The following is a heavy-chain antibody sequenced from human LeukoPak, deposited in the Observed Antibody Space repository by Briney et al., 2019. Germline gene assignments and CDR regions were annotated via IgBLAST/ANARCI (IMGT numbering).Heavy chain of an antibody. CDR3: ARGNGGNYYASGSLTYYYYMDV. CDR2: IKTDGSST. D-gene: IGHD3-10*01. Sequence: GGSLRLSCAASGFTFSSYWMHWVRQAPGKGLVWVSRIKTDGSSTSYADSVKGRFTISRDNAKNTLYLQMNSLRAEDTAVYCCARGNGGNYYASGSLTYYYYMDVWGKGTTVTVSS. J-gene: IGHJ6*03. V-gene: IGHV3-74*01. CDR1: GFTFSSYW.